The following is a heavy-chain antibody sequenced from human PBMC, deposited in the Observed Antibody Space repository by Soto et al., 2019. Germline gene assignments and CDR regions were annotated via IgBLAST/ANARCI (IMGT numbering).Heavy chain of an antibody. D-gene: IGHD3-16*02. CDR2: INPDGSST. V-gene: IGHV3-74*01. Sequence: GGSLRLSCAASGFAFSSYWMHWVRQDPGKGLVWVSRINPDGSSTRYADSVKGRFTISRDNAKNTLFLQMNSLRAEDTAMYYCAESSTERGLSYWGQGTPATVSS. J-gene: IGHJ4*02. CDR3: AESSTERGLSY. CDR1: GFAFSSYW.